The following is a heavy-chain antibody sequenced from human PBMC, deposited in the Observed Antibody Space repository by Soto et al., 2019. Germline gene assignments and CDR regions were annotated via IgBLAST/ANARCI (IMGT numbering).Heavy chain of an antibody. V-gene: IGHV3-23*01. D-gene: IGHD6-6*01. J-gene: IGHJ5*02. CDR3: AKDRNSSSGGNWFDP. CDR1: GFTFSSYA. CDR2: ISGSGGST. Sequence: EVQLLESGGGLVQPGGSLRLSCAASGFTFSSYAMSWVRQAPGKGLEWVSAISGSGGSTYYADSVKGGFTISRDNSKNTLYLQMNSLRAEDTAVYYCAKDRNSSSGGNWFDPWGQGTLVTVSS.